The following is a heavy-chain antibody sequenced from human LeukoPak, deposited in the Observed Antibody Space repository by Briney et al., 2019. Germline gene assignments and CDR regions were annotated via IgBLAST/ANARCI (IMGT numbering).Heavy chain of an antibody. V-gene: IGHV3-23*01. J-gene: IGHJ4*02. D-gene: IGHD6-13*01. CDR1: GFTFSSYA. Sequence: GGSLRLSCAASGFTFSSYAMSWVRQAPWKGLEWVSEISGSGDTTYYVDSVKGRFTISRDNSKNTLYLQLNSLRAEDTAVYYCAKAYYSGSWFYFDYWGQGTLVTVSS. CDR3: AKAYYSGSWFYFDY. CDR2: ISGSGDTT.